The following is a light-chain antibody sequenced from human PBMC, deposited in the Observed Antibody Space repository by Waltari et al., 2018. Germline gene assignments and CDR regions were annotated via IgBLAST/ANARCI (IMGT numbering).Light chain of an antibody. CDR1: QSISSW. V-gene: IGKV1-5*03. J-gene: IGKJ4*01. Sequence: DIQMTQSPSTLYASVGDRVTITCRASQSISSWLAWYQQKPGKAPKILIYKASSLESGVPSRFSGSGSGTEFTLTISSLQPDDFATYYCQQYNSYSSTCGGGTKVEIK. CDR3: QQYNSYSST. CDR2: KAS.